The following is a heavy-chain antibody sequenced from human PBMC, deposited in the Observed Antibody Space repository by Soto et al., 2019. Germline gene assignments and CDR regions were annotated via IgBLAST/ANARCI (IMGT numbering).Heavy chain of an antibody. CDR1: GGSISSSKW. Sequence: SETLSLTCAVSGGSISSSKWWSWVRQPPGKGLEWIGEIYHSGSTNYNPSLKSRVTISVDKSKNQFSLKLSSVTAADTAVYYCCWSHSINYYFDFWGQGTLVTVSS. J-gene: IGHJ4*02. CDR2: IYHSGST. D-gene: IGHD3-3*01. V-gene: IGHV4-4*02. CDR3: CWSHSINYYFDF.